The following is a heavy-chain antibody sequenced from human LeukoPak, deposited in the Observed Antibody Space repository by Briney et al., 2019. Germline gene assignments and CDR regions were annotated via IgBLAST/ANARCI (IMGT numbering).Heavy chain of an antibody. CDR1: GGSIGSYY. CDR3: AREGVAAAGKLDY. V-gene: IGHV4-59*01. J-gene: IGHJ4*02. Sequence: SETLSLTCTVSGGSIGSYYWSWIRQPPGKGLEWIGYIYYSGSTNYNPSLKSRVTISLDTSKNHFPMNLISVTAADTAVYYCAREGVAAAGKLDYWGQGTLVTVSS. D-gene: IGHD6-13*01. CDR2: IYYSGST.